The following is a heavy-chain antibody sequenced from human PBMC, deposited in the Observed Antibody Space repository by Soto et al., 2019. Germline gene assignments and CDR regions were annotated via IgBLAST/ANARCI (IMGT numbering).Heavy chain of an antibody. CDR3: AKLLMVRDGDYFDY. V-gene: IGHV3-30*18. Sequence: GGSLRLSCAASGFTFSSYGMHWVRQAPGKGLEWVAVISYDGSNKYYADSVKGRFTISRDNSKNTLYLQMNSLRAEDTAVYYCAKLLMVRDGDYFDYWGQGTLVTVSS. D-gene: IGHD3-10*01. J-gene: IGHJ4*02. CDR2: ISYDGSNK. CDR1: GFTFSSYG.